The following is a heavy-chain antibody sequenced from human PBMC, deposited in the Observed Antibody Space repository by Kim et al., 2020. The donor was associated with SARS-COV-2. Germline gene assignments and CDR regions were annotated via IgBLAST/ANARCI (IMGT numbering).Heavy chain of an antibody. CDR1: GFTFSSYA. V-gene: IGHV3-23*03. CDR2: IYSGGSST. CDR3: AKFCLGNDYYDILTDDAFDI. J-gene: IGHJ3*02. Sequence: GGSLRLSCAASGFTFSSYAMSWVRQAPGKGLEWVSVIYSGGSSTYYADSVKGRFTISRDNSKNTLYLQMNSLRAEDTAVYYCAKFCLGNDYYDILTDDAFDIWGQGTMVTVSS. D-gene: IGHD3-9*01.